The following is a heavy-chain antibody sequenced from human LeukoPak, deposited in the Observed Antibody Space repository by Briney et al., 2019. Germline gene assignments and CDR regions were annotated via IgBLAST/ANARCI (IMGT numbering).Heavy chain of an antibody. V-gene: IGHV3-48*04. CDR3: ARVRSGDSGY. CDR1: GFTFSSYS. CDR2: ISSSSSTI. Sequence: GGSLRLSCAASGFTFSSYSMNWVRQAPGKGLEWVSYISSSSSTIYYADSVKGRFTISRDNAKNSLYLQMNSLRAEDTAVYYCARVRSGDSGYWGQGTLVTVSS. D-gene: IGHD4-17*01. J-gene: IGHJ4*02.